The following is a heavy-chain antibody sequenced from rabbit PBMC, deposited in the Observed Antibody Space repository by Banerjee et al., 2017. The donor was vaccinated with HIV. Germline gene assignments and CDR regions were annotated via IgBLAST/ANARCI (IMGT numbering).Heavy chain of an antibody. CDR2: IYAGSSGST. J-gene: IGHJ4*01. V-gene: IGHV1S45*01. Sequence: QQQLEESGGGLVKPGASLTLTCTAPGFSFSSNYCICWVRQAPGKGLEWIACIYAGSSGSTYYASWAKGRFTISKTSSTTVTLQMTSLTAADTASYFCARDLAGVIGWNFGLWGPGT. CDR3: ARDLAGVIGWNFGL. CDR1: GFSFSSNYC. D-gene: IGHD4-1*01.